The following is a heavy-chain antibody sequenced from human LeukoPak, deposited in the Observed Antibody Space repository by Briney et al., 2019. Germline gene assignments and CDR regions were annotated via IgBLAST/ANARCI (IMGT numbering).Heavy chain of an antibody. J-gene: IGHJ3*02. CDR2: MNPNSGNT. Sequence: ASVKVSCKASGYTFTSYDINWVRQATGQGLEWMGWMNPNSGNTGYAQKFQGRVTMTRNTSISTAYMELSSLRSEDTAVYYCARGGRYKGRRGGPSAFDIWGQGTMVTVSS. CDR3: ARGGRYKGRRGGPSAFDI. V-gene: IGHV1-8*02. CDR1: GYTFTSYD. D-gene: IGHD2-15*01.